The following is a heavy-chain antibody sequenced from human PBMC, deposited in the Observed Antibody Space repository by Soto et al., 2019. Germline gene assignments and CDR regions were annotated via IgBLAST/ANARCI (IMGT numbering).Heavy chain of an antibody. J-gene: IGHJ6*03. Sequence: GGSLRLSCAASGFTFSSYWMHWVRQAPGKGLVWVSRINSDGSSTSYADSVKGRFTISRDNAKNTLYLQMNSLRAEDTAVYYCARGDSSGWYSEYYYYMDVWGKGTTVTVSS. D-gene: IGHD6-19*01. V-gene: IGHV3-74*01. CDR3: ARGDSSGWYSEYYYYMDV. CDR2: INSDGSST. CDR1: GFTFSSYW.